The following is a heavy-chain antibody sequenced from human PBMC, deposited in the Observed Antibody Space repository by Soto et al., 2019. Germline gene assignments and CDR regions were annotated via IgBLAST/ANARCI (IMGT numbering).Heavy chain of an antibody. CDR1: GFTFRSYG. J-gene: IGHJ4*02. D-gene: IGHD3-9*01. CDR2: IYSGGST. CDR3: ARAPPYTGSYDY. V-gene: IGHV3-53*01. Sequence: PGGSLRLSCAASGFTFRSYGMHWVRQAPGKGLEWVSVIYSGGSTYYADSVKGRFTISRDNSKNTLYLQMNSLRAEDTAVYYCARAPPYTGSYDYWGQGTLVTVS.